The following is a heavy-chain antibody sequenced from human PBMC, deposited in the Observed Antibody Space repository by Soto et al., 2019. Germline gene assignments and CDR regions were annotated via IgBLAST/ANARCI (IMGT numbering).Heavy chain of an antibody. CDR3: VRDGTKTLRDWFDP. V-gene: IGHV4-61*01. D-gene: IGHD1-1*01. CDR2: IYYSGST. J-gene: IGHJ5*02. Sequence: SETLSLTCTASGGSVSSGSYYWSWIRQPPGKGLEWIGYIYYSGSTNYNPSLKSRVTISVDTSKKQFSLKLRSVTAADTAVYYCVRDGTKTLRDWFDPWGQGVSVTVSS. CDR1: GGSVSSGSYY.